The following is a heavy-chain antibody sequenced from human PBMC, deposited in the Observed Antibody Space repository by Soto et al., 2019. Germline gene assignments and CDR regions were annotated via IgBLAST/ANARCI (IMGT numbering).Heavy chain of an antibody. J-gene: IGHJ4*02. V-gene: IGHV5-51*01. CDR1: GYRFISYW. D-gene: IGHD3-22*01. CDR3: ARRDSSGLNPDF. Sequence: GESLKISCQGSGYRFISYWIGWVRQMPGKGLEWMGIIYPGDSDTRYSPSFQGQVTISADKSISTAYLQWSTLKASDTAIYYCARRDSSGLNPDFWGQGTLVTVSS. CDR2: IYPGDSDT.